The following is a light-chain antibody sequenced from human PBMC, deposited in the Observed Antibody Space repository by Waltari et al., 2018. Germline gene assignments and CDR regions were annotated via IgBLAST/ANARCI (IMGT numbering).Light chain of an antibody. V-gene: IGLV8-61*01. CDR1: SRPLPPSSH. Sequence: TVVTQDPSLSVSPGGNVTITCCLCSRPLPPSSHPYWFQQAPGQAPRTLIFDTYTRSSGVPDRFSGSILDNKAALTIAGAQVDDESDYYCAVSMRSGIWVFGGGTKLTVL. CDR2: DTY. J-gene: IGLJ3*02. CDR3: AVSMRSGIWV.